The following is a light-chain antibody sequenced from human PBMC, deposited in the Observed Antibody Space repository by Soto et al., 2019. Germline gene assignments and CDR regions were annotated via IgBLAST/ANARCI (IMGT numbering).Light chain of an antibody. Sequence: EVVMTQSPATLSVSSGERSTLSCRASQTVSSNLAWYQQKPGQSPRLLIYGTSTRATGVPARFSGSGSGTEFTLSISGLQSEDFAVYYCHQYNFWPSFGQGTKVDIK. CDR3: HQYNFWPS. J-gene: IGKJ1*01. V-gene: IGKV3-15*01. CDR1: QTVSSN. CDR2: GTS.